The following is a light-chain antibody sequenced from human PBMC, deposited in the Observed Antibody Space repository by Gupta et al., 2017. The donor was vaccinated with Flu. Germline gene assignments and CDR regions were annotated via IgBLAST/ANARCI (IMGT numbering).Light chain of an antibody. CDR3: QQYKSHPHT. CDR2: ATS. CDR1: QEINIF. J-gene: IGKJ3*01. V-gene: IGKV1-16*01. Sequence: RASQEINIFLAWFQQKPGKPPKSLIYATSQVESGVPSRFSGSGSGANFTLTISSLQPEEFATYYCQQYKSHPHTFGHGTKVDV.